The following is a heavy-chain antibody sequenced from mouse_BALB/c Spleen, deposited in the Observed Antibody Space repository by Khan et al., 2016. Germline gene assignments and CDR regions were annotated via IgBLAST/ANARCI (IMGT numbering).Heavy chain of an antibody. J-gene: IGHJ4*01. D-gene: IGHD1-1*01. CDR2: ISYSGST. Sequence: EVKLLESGPGLVKPSQSLSLTCTVTGYSITSDYAWNWIRQFPGNKLEWMGYISYSGSTSYNPSLKSRISITRDTYKNQFFLQLNSVTTEDTATYYCARGYGSSDYAMDYWGQGTSVTVSS. CDR1: GYSITSDYA. CDR3: ARGYGSSDYAMDY. V-gene: IGHV3-2*02.